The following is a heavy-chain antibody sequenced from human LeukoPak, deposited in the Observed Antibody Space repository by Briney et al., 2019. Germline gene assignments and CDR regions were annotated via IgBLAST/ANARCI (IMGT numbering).Heavy chain of an antibody. J-gene: IGHJ4*02. CDR3: ARAPSNNYYDSSGYFRY. D-gene: IGHD3-22*01. V-gene: IGHV4-39*07. CDR1: GGSISSSSYY. CDR2: IYYSGST. Sequence: PSETLSLTCTVSGGSISSSSYYWGWIRQPPGKGLEWIGSIYYSGSTYYNPSLKSRVTISVDTSKNQFSLKLSSVTAADTAVYYCARAPSNNYYDSSGYFRYWGQGTLVTVSS.